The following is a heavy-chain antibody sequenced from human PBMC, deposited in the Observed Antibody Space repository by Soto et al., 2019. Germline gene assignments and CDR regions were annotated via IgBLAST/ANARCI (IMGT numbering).Heavy chain of an antibody. V-gene: IGHV5-51*01. CDR1: GYSFTDYW. CDR2: IYPGDSET. J-gene: IGHJ5*02. D-gene: IGHD3-22*01. Sequence: GESLKISCKASGYSFTDYWIGWVRQMPGKGLEWMGIIYPGDSETRYSPSFQGQVTISADKSTSTAYLQWSSLKASDTAMYYCARLGITVTVVTTWFDPWGQGTLLTVSS. CDR3: ARLGITVTVVTTWFDP.